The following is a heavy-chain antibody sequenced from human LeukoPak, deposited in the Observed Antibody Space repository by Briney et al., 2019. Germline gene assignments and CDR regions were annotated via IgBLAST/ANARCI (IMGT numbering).Heavy chain of an antibody. CDR1: GFIFSSYS. J-gene: IGHJ3*02. V-gene: IGHV3-48*01. CDR2: ISSSSSTI. D-gene: IGHD2-21*02. CDR3: ARECGDCYSNDAFDI. Sequence: GGSLRLSCAASGFIFSSYSMNWVRQAPGKGLEWVSYISSSSSTIYYADSVKGRFTISRDNAKNSLYLQMNSLRAEDTAVYYCARECGDCYSNDAFDIWGQGTMVTVSS.